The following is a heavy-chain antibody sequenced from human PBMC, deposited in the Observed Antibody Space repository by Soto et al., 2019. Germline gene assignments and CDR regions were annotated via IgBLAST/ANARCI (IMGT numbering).Heavy chain of an antibody. D-gene: IGHD3-10*01. CDR3: ARATWGFIRPYYCDY. CDR2: VFPRDSDI. CDR1: GYTFSEYW. J-gene: IGHJ4*02. V-gene: IGHV5-51*01. Sequence: PGESLKISCKGSGYTFSEYWIAWVRQTPGKGLEWMGIVFPRDSDIRYSPSFQGQGTISADKSSSTAYLQWRSLEASDTAMYYCARATWGFIRPYYCDYWGQGTPVIVSS.